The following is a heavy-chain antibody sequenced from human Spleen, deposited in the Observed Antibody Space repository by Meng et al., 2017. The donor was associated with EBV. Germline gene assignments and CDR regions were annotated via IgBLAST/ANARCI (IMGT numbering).Heavy chain of an antibody. Sequence: QLQLLQPGAEVKEPGASVKVSCKASGYTFTRSDISWVRQAPGQGLEWVGRVKSYSGDTYYAEKFQGRVTLTTDTSTSTAYMELRGLRSDDTAVYYCARDQGVASAIDYWGQGTLVTVSS. D-gene: IGHD3-3*01. V-gene: IGHV1-18*01. J-gene: IGHJ4*02. CDR1: GYTFTRSD. CDR3: ARDQGVASAIDY. CDR2: VKSYSGDT.